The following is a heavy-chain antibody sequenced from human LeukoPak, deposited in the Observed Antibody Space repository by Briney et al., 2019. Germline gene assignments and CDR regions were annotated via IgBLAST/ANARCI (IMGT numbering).Heavy chain of an antibody. CDR2: ISGTGGST. CDR3: AKDLQPLAN. CDR1: GFTFSSCA. V-gene: IGHV3-23*01. D-gene: IGHD1-1*01. Sequence: GGSLRLSCAASGFTFSSCAMTWVRQAPGKGLEWVSAISGTGGSTHYADSVKGRFTISRDNSKNTLYLQMNSLRAEDTAIYYCAKDLQPLANWGQGTLVTVSS. J-gene: IGHJ4*02.